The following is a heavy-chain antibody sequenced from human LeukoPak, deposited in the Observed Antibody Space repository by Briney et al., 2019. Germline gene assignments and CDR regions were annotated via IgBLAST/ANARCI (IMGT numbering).Heavy chain of an antibody. J-gene: IGHJ4*02. D-gene: IGHD1-26*01. CDR2: ISGSGGDT. Sequence: QSGGSLRLSCAASGLTFSNFLMTWVRQAPGKGPEWVSAISGSGGDTYYADSVKGRFTISRDNSKNTLYLQMNSLRAEDTAVYYCAKKGVTTGDFDYWGQGTLVTVSS. CDR1: GLTFSNFL. V-gene: IGHV3-23*01. CDR3: AKKGVTTGDFDY.